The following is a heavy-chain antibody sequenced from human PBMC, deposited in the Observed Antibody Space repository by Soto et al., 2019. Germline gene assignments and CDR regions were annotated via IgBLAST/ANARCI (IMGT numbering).Heavy chain of an antibody. CDR1: GFTFSSYA. CDR2: ISGSGGST. J-gene: IGHJ6*02. CDR3: AKDKFMDYYYYYCMDV. D-gene: IGHD3-10*01. V-gene: IGHV3-23*01. Sequence: GGSLRLSCAASGFTFSSYAMSWVRQAPGKGLEWVSAISGSGGSTYYADSVKGRFTISRDNSKNTLYLQMNSLRAEDTAVYYCAKDKFMDYYYYYCMDVWGQGTTVTVSS.